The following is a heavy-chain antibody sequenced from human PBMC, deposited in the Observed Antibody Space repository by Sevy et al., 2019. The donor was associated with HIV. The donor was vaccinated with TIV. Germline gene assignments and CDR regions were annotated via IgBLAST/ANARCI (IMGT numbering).Heavy chain of an antibody. J-gene: IGHJ6*02. Sequence: GGSLRLSCAASGFTFSSYGMHWVRQAPGKGLEWVAVISYDGSNKYYADSVKGRFTISRDNFKNTLYLQMNSLRAEDTAVYYCAKDGGVIISYGMDVWGQGTTVTVSS. CDR3: AKDGGVIISYGMDV. D-gene: IGHD3-10*01. CDR1: GFTFSSYG. V-gene: IGHV3-30*18. CDR2: ISYDGSNK.